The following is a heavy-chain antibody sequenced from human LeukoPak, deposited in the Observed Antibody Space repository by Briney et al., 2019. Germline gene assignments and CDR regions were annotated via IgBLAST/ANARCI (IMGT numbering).Heavy chain of an antibody. CDR2: IYYSGST. J-gene: IGHJ4*02. CDR1: GGSISSHY. Sequence: SETLSLTCTVSGGSISSHYWSWIRQPPGKGLEWIGYIYYSGSTNYNPSLKSRVTISVDTSKNQFSLKLSSVTAADTAVCYWARGNYYDSSGPLDYWGQGTLVTVSS. D-gene: IGHD3-22*01. V-gene: IGHV4-59*11. CDR3: ARGNYYDSSGPLDY.